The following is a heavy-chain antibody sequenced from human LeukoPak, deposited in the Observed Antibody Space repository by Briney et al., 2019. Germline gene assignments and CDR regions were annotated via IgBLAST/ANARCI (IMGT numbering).Heavy chain of an antibody. J-gene: IGHJ5*02. CDR2: INPNSGGT. Sequence: EASVKVSCKASGYTFTSYGISWVRQAPGQGLEWMGWINPNSGGTNYAQKLQGRVTMTTDTSTSTAYMELRSLRSDDTAVYYCARPALGGSYYLPNWFDPWGQGTLVTVSS. CDR1: GYTFTSYG. V-gene: IGHV1-18*01. CDR3: ARPALGGSYYLPNWFDP. D-gene: IGHD3-10*01.